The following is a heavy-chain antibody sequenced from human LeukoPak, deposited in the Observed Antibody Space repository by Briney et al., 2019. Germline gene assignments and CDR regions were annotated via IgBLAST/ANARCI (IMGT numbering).Heavy chain of an antibody. CDR1: GFTFDDYA. CDR3: AKDGERDGYTRMVYYYYGMDV. Sequence: GGSLRLSCAASGFTFDDYAMHWVRQAPGKGLEWVSLICGDSGSTYYADSVKGRFTISRDNSKNSLYLQMNSLRTEDTALYYCAKDGERDGYTRMVYYYYGMDVWGQGTTVTVSS. CDR2: ICGDSGST. J-gene: IGHJ6*02. D-gene: IGHD5-24*01. V-gene: IGHV3-43*02.